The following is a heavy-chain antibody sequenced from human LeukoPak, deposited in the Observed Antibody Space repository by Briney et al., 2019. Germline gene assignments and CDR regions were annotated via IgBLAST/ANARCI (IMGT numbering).Heavy chain of an antibody. CDR3: AREPEVQLDSYYYYYYYMDV. D-gene: IGHD1-1*01. V-gene: IGHV3-7*01. CDR1: GFTFSSYW. J-gene: IGHJ6*03. CDR2: IKQDGSEK. Sequence: GSLRLSCAASGFTFSSYWMSWVRQAPGKGLEWVANIKQDGSEKYYVDSVKGRFTISRDNAKNSLYLQMNSLRAEDTAVYYCAREPEVQLDSYYYYYYYMDVWGKGTTVTVSS.